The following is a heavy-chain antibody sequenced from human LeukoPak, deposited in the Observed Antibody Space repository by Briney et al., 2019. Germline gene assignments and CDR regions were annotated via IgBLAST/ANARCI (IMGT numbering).Heavy chain of an antibody. D-gene: IGHD3-9*01. V-gene: IGHV3-23*01. CDR1: GFTFSSYA. J-gene: IGHJ4*02. CDR3: AKDLPFVHYDILTGYFDY. CDR2: ISGSGGST. Sequence: GGSLRLSCAASGFTFSSYAMSWVRQAPGKGLEWVSAISGSGGSTYYADSVKGRFTISRDNSKSTLYLQMDSLRAEDTAVYYCAKDLPFVHYDILTGYFDYWGQGTLVTVSS.